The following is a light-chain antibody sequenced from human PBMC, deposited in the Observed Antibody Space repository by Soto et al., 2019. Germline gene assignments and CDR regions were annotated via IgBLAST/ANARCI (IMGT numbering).Light chain of an antibody. V-gene: IGKV1-39*01. CDR1: QTISSY. J-gene: IGKJ4*01. CDR3: QQSYNTPLT. CDR2: AAS. Sequence: DIQMTQSPSSLSASVGDEVTITCRASQTISSYLNWYQQKPGKAPKLLIYAASSLQSGVPSRFSGSGSGTDFTLTISSLQPEDFATYYCQQSYNTPLTFGGGTKVDIK.